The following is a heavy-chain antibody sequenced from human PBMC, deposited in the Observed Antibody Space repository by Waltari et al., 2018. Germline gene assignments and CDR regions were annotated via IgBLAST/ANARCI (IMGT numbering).Heavy chain of an antibody. CDR2: ISYDGSNK. J-gene: IGHJ2*01. D-gene: IGHD3-3*02. V-gene: IGHV3-30-3*01. Sequence: QVQLVESGGGVVQPGRSLRLSCAASGFTFSSYAMHWVRQAPGKGLGWVAVISYDGSNKYYADSVKGRFTISRDNSKNTLYLQMNSLRAEDTAVYYCARELDYWYFDLWGRGTLVTVSS. CDR3: ARELDYWYFDL. CDR1: GFTFSSYA.